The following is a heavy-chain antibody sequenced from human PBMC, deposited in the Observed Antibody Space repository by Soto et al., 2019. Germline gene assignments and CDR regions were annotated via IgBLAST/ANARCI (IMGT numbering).Heavy chain of an antibody. Sequence: EVQLLESGGGLVQPGGSLRLSCAASGFTFSSYAMRWVRQAPVKGLEWVSAISGSGGNTYYADSVKGRFTISRDNSITTLYLQMNSLRAEDTALYYCARRGSGSYYDYWGQGTLVTVSS. CDR1: GFTFSSYA. CDR3: ARRGSGSYYDY. D-gene: IGHD1-26*01. CDR2: ISGSGGNT. V-gene: IGHV3-23*01. J-gene: IGHJ4*02.